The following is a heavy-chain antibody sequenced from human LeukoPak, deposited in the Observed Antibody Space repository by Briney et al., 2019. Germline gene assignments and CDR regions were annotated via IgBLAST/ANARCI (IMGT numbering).Heavy chain of an antibody. V-gene: IGHV3-23*01. CDR3: AKGYCSGGSCYYAAFDI. CDR2: IGGLGIGT. J-gene: IGHJ3*02. D-gene: IGHD2-15*01. Sequence: GGSLRLSCAASGFTFSTYAMSWVRQAPGKGLEWVSTIGGLGIGTYYADSVKGRFTISRDNSKNTLYLQMNSLRAEDTAVYYCAKGYCSGGSCYYAAFDIWGQGTMVTVSS. CDR1: GFTFSTYA.